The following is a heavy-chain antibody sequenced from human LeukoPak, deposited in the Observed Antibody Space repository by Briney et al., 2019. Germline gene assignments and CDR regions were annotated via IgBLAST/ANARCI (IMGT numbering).Heavy chain of an antibody. Sequence: GGSLRLSCAASGFTFSSYTMNWVRPAPGKGLEWVSYIDSSSDTIYYADSVKGRFTISRDNAKNSLYLQMNSLRAEDTAVYYCAELGITMIGGVWGKGTTVTISS. CDR1: GFTFSSYT. V-gene: IGHV3-48*04. CDR3: AELGITMIGGV. CDR2: IDSSSDTI. J-gene: IGHJ6*04. D-gene: IGHD3-10*02.